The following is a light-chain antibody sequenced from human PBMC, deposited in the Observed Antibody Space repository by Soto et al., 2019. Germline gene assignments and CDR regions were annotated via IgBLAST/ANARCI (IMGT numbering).Light chain of an antibody. J-gene: IGKJ2*01. CDR3: QQYHNWPPQYT. CDR1: QSVASN. Sequence: EIVMPQSPASLSVSPGAGATLSCRASQSVASNVAWYQQKPGQGPRLLIHGASTRAVGVPDRFSGSGSGTDFTLTISSLQSEDFAVYYCQQYHNWPPQYTFGQGTKLQIK. CDR2: GAS. V-gene: IGKV3-15*01.